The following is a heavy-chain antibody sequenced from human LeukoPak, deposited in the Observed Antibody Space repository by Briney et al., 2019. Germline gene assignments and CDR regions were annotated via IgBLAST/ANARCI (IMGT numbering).Heavy chain of an antibody. V-gene: IGHV3-74*01. J-gene: IGHJ4*02. CDR1: GNSW. Sequence: GGSLRLSCAASGNSWMNWVRQAPGKGMVWLSHINRDGSWTSYADSVKGRFTTSKDNAKNTVYLQMNSLRAEDTAVYYCVSFYETYWGRGTLVTVSS. CDR2: INRDGSWT. CDR3: VSFYETY. D-gene: IGHD2/OR15-2a*01.